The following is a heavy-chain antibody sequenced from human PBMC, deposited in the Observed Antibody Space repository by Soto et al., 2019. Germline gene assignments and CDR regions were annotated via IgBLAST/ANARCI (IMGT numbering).Heavy chain of an antibody. J-gene: IGHJ4*02. D-gene: IGHD1-26*01. CDR3: ARVGGVGAPPGADF. V-gene: IGHV1-69*13. CDR1: GGIFSSYA. Sequence: SVKVSCKASGGIFSSYAISWLRQAPGRGLEWMGAVIPILGQAYYAQNFQDRVTITADESTRTAYMDLISLRSDDTAVYFCARVGGVGAPPGADFWGQGTLVTVSS. CDR2: VIPILGQA.